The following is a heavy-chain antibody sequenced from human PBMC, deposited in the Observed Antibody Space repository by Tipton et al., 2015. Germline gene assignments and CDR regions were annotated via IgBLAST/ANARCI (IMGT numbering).Heavy chain of an antibody. CDR1: GFTFTSYY. CDR3: ARVWGYSYHYDY. CDR2: INPDSGVT. J-gene: IGHJ4*02. D-gene: IGHD5-18*01. Sequence: QSGAEVKKPGASLKLSCTASGFTFTSYYIHWVRQAPGQGLEWMAWINPDSGVTKYAQKFQDRVTMTRDTSISTVYMEVSRLRSDDTAVYYCARVWGYSYHYDYWGPGTLVTVSS. V-gene: IGHV1-2*02.